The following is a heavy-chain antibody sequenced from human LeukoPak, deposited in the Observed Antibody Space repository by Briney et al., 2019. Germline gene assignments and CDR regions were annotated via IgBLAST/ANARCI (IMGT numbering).Heavy chain of an antibody. Sequence: SETLSLTCTVFGGSFSGCYWSWIRQPPDKGLEWIGEINPSGSTNYNPSLKTRVTISTDTSKNHFSLNLNSVTAADTGVYYCVRGSRVYCGGDCYYYWGQGTLVTVSS. CDR1: GGSFSGCY. D-gene: IGHD2-21*02. J-gene: IGHJ4*02. CDR3: VRGSRVYCGGDCYYY. CDR2: INPSGST. V-gene: IGHV4-34*01.